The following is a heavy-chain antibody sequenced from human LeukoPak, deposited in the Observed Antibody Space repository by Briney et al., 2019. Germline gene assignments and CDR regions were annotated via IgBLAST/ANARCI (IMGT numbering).Heavy chain of an antibody. V-gene: IGHV4-61*01. Sequence: SETLSLTCTVSGASVSSGTYFWTWIRQPPGKGLEWIGYISHSGSTNYNPSLKSRVTISVDTSKNQFSLKLSSVTAADTAVYYCARGPLVSLWFGELVLLRGNYFDYWGQGTLVTVSS. CDR1: GASVSSGTYF. J-gene: IGHJ4*02. CDR3: ARGPLVSLWFGELVLLRGNYFDY. D-gene: IGHD3-10*01. CDR2: ISHSGST.